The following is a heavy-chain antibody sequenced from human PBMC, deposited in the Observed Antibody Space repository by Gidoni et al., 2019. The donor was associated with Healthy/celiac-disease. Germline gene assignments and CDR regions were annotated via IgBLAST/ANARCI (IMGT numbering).Heavy chain of an antibody. D-gene: IGHD5-12*01. CDR2: IIPIFGIA. J-gene: IGHJ4*02. CDR3: ARSGDIEFPLLFDY. Sequence: QVQLVQSGAEVKKPGSSVKVSCKASGGTFSSYAISWVRQAPGQGLEWMGRIIPIFGIANYAQKFQGRVTITADKSTSTAYMELSSLRSEDTAVYYCARSGDIEFPLLFDYWGQGTLVTVSS. V-gene: IGHV1-69*04. CDR1: GGTFSSYA.